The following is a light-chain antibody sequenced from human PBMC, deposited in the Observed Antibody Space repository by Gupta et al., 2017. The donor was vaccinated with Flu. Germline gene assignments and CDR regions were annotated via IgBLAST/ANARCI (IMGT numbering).Light chain of an antibody. CDR2: DAS. Sequence: DIQMTQSPSSLSASVRDRVTITCQASQDIRNSLNWYQQKPGKAPKLLIYDASSLETGVPSRFSGSGSGTDFIFTISSLQPEDSATYYCQHDDNVPYSFAQGTKLEIK. J-gene: IGKJ2*03. V-gene: IGKV1-33*01. CDR1: QDIRNS. CDR3: QHDDNVPYS.